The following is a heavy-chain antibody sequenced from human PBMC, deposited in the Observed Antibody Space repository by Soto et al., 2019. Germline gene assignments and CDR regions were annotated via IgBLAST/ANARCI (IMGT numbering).Heavy chain of an antibody. CDR3: ARFGVNTGGGAFDI. J-gene: IGHJ3*02. V-gene: IGHV3-53*04. Sequence: GGSLRLSCAASGFTVSSNYMSWVRQAPGKGLEWVSVIYSGGSTYYADSVKGRFTISRHNSKNTLYLQMNSLRAEDTAVYYCARFGVNTGGGAFDIWGQGTMVTVSS. CDR2: IYSGGST. D-gene: IGHD3-16*01. CDR1: GFTVSSNY.